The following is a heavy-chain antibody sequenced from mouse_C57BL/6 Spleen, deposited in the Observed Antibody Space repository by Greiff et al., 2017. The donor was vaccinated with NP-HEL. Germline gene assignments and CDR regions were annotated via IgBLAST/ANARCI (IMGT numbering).Heavy chain of an antibody. Sequence: QVQLQQPGAELVKPGASVKLSCKASGYTFTSYWLHWVKQRPGRGLEWIGRIDPNSGGTTYNEKFKSKATLTVDKPSSTAYMQLRSLTSEDSAVYYCARKGDYGSSLWAMDYWGQGTSVTVSS. CDR2: IDPNSGGT. J-gene: IGHJ4*01. V-gene: IGHV1-72*01. CDR3: ARKGDYGSSLWAMDY. D-gene: IGHD1-1*01. CDR1: GYTFTSYW.